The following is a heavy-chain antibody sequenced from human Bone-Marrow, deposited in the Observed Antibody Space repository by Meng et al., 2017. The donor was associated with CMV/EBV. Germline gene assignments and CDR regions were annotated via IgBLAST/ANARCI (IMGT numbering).Heavy chain of an antibody. V-gene: IGHV1-18*01. J-gene: IGHJ6*02. D-gene: IGHD3-10*01. CDR1: GYTFTNYG. CDR2: ISGHNDNT. Sequence: ASVKVSCKASGYTFTNYGISWVRQAPGQGLEWMGWISGHNDNTKYAQKVQGRVTMTTDTSTSTAYMELSSLRSEDTAVYYCARDHSMVNYYYYGMDVWGQGTTVTVSS. CDR3: ARDHSMVNYYYYGMDV.